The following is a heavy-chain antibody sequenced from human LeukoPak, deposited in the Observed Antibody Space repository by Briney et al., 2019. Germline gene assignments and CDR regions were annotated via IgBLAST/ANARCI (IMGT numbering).Heavy chain of an antibody. J-gene: IGHJ5*02. D-gene: IGHD6-13*01. CDR1: GYTFSSYD. Sequence: RASVKVSCKASGYTFSSYDINWVRQATGQGLEWLGWMNPNSGNTGYAQKFQGRITMTRNTSISTAYMELSSLRSDDTAVYFCARVQSSSWYGDWFDPWGQGTLVTVSS. CDR2: MNPNSGNT. V-gene: IGHV1-8*01. CDR3: ARVQSSSWYGDWFDP.